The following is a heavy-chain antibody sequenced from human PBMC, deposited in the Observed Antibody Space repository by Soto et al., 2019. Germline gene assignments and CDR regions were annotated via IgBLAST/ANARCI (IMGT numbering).Heavy chain of an antibody. J-gene: IGHJ6*02. D-gene: IGHD2-15*01. CDR2: ISAYNGNT. CDR3: ARDGLVVVVAATKSPDYGMDV. Sequence: ASVKVSCKASGYTFTSYGISWVRQAPGQGLEWMGWISAYNGNTNYAQKLQGRVTMTTDTSTSTAYMELRSLRSDDTAVYYCARDGLVVVVAATKSPDYGMDVWGQGTTVTISS. CDR1: GYTFTSYG. V-gene: IGHV1-18*04.